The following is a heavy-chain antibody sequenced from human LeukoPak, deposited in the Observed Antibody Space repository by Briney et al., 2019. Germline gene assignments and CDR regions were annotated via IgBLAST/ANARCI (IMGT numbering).Heavy chain of an antibody. CDR3: ARPLMYYYGSETYFWFDP. V-gene: IGHV3-74*01. J-gene: IGHJ5*02. D-gene: IGHD3-10*01. CDR1: GFTFSSYW. Sequence: GGSLRLSCAASGFTFSSYWMHWVRQAPGKGLVWVSVSRMNSDVSSRSYADSVKGRFTISRDNAKNTLYLQMNSLRAEDTAVYYCARPLMYYYGSETYFWFDPWGQGTLVTVSS. CDR2: MNSDVSSR.